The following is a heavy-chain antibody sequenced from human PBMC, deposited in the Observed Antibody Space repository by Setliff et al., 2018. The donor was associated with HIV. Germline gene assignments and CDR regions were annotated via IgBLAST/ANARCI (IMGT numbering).Heavy chain of an antibody. V-gene: IGHV3-66*02. CDR2: IYSGGST. CDR1: GFAFDNYC. D-gene: IGHD6-13*01. Sequence: PGGSLRLSCAASGFAFDNYCMTWVRQAPGKGLEWVSVIYSGGSTYYADSVKGRFTISRDNSKNTLYLQMNSLRAEDTAVYYCARDRVSSWPIWGQGTMVTVSS. J-gene: IGHJ3*02. CDR3: ARDRVSSWPI.